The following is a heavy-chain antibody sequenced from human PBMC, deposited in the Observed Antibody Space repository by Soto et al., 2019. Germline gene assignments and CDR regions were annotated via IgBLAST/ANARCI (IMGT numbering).Heavy chain of an antibody. J-gene: IGHJ6*02. Sequence: GGSLRLSCAASGFTFGDYAMHWVRQVPGKGLEWVSGFKWNSGDVGYADSVKGRFTISRDNARNSLYLQMNSLRPEDTAVYYCAKDRSSGSPYYGMDFWGQGTLVAVSS. CDR2: FKWNSGDV. CDR1: GFTFGDYA. D-gene: IGHD3-10*01. V-gene: IGHV3-9*01. CDR3: AKDRSSGSPYYGMDF.